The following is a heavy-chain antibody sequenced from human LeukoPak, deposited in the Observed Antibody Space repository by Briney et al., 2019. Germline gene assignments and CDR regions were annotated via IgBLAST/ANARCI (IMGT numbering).Heavy chain of an antibody. CDR3: AKDIPSTYYYSSTGYFY. J-gene: IGHJ4*02. D-gene: IGHD3-9*01. Sequence: RSGGSLRLSCAASGFTFTSYAMNWVRQPPGKGLEWVASVSRSGDDTYYADSVKGRFTISRDNSEDTVSLQMNSLRAEDTAVYFCAKDIPSTYYYSSTGYFYWGQGTLVTVSS. CDR2: VSRSGDDT. CDR1: GFTFTSYA. V-gene: IGHV3-23*01.